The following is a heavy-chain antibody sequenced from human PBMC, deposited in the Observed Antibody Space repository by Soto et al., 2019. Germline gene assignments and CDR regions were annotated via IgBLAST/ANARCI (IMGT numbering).Heavy chain of an antibody. D-gene: IGHD6-13*01. CDR3: AKDAVIAAADPYYFDY. Sequence: GGSLRLSCAASGFTFSSYGMHWVRQAPGKGLEWVAVISYDGSNKYYADSVKGRFTISRDNSKNTLYLQMNSLRAEDTAVYYCAKDAVIAAADPYYFDYWGQGTLVTVSS. J-gene: IGHJ4*02. CDR1: GFTFSSYG. CDR2: ISYDGSNK. V-gene: IGHV3-30*18.